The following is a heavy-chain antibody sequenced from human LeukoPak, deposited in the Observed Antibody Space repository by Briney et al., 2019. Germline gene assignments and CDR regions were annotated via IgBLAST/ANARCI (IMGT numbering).Heavy chain of an antibody. J-gene: IGHJ4*02. Sequence: PGRSLRLSCAASGFTFSSYAMHWVRQAPGKGLEWVAVISYDGSNKYYADSVKGRFTISRDNSKNTLYLQMNSLRAEDTAVYYCARSAYCGGDCYLTDYWGQGTLVTVSS. CDR1: GFTFSSYA. D-gene: IGHD2-21*02. V-gene: IGHV3-30-3*01. CDR3: ARSAYCGGDCYLTDY. CDR2: ISYDGSNK.